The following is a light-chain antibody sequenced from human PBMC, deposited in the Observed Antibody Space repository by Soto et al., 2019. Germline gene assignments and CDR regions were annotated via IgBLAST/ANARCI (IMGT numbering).Light chain of an antibody. J-gene: IGKJ4*01. CDR2: GAS. V-gene: IGKV1-9*01. CDR3: LQLNDYPLT. Sequence: DIQLTQSPSFLSGSVGDRITITCWASQGIRGNLAWYQQKPGQAPKILISGASSLQGGVPSRFSGSGSGTDFTLTISCLQPEDFATYYCLQLNDYPLTFGGGTKVEVK. CDR1: QGIRGN.